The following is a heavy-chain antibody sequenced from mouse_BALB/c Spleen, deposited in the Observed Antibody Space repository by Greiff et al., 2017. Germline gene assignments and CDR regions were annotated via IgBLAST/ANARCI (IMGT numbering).Heavy chain of an antibody. J-gene: IGHJ4*01. D-gene: IGHD2-2*01. CDR2: IYPGRGIT. V-gene: IGHV1-55*01. CDR3: SRSGGGYDAMDY. Sequence: QVQLQQPGAELVKPGASVKMSCKASGYTFTSYWINWVKQRPGQSLEWIGDIYPGRGITNYNEKFKGKATLTLDTSSSTAYMQLSSLTSEDSAVDYCSRSGGGYDAMDYWGQGTSVTVSS. CDR1: GYTFTSYW.